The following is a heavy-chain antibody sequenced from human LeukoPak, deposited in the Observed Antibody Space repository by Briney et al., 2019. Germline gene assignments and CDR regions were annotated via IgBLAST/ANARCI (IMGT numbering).Heavy chain of an antibody. CDR3: AREVITIFGVVTHYNWFDP. CDR1: GGSISSGSYY. V-gene: IGHV4-61*02. Sequence: SETLSLTCTVSGGSISSGSYYWSWIRQPAGKGLEWIGRIYTSGSTNYNPSLKSRVTISVDTPKNQFSLKLSSVTAADTAVYYCAREVITIFGVVTHYNWFDPWGQGTLVTVSS. J-gene: IGHJ5*02. D-gene: IGHD3-3*01. CDR2: IYTSGST.